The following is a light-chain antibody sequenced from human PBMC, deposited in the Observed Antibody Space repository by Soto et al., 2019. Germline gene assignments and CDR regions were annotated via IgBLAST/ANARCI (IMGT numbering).Light chain of an antibody. V-gene: IGKV3-11*01. Sequence: EMVMTQSPPTLSVSPRERATLSCRASQSVSRYLAWYQQKPGQAPRRLIYDASYRAAGIPARFSGSGSGPDFILTICSLEPVDFTIYYCQQRSNWITFGQGTHWRL. CDR2: DAS. J-gene: IGKJ5*01. CDR1: QSVSRY. CDR3: QQRSNWIT.